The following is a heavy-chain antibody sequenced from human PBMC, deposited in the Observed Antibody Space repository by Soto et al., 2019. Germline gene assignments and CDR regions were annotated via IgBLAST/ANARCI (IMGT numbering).Heavy chain of an antibody. CDR3: AGERATYFGVDP. J-gene: IGHJ5*02. Sequence: PGGSQRLSGAASGFSFSNFWMTWVRQVPGKGLEXVANIXXYXTXXXHXXXXKGRFTISRDNAKNPLHLQMNSLRAEDTALYYCAGERATYFGVDPWGQGTLVTVSS. D-gene: IGHD2-21*01. V-gene: IGHV3-7*01. CDR2: IXXYXTXX. CDR1: GFSFSNFW.